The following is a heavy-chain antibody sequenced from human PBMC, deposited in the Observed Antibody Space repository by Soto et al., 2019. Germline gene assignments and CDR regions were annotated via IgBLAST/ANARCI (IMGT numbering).Heavy chain of an antibody. CDR2: INPHNGDT. J-gene: IGHJ5*02. CDR3: ARLSSGWPENT. CDR1: GYTFTSLG. Sequence: QVQLVQSGGGLKKAGASVKISCKTSGYTFTSLGISWVRQAPGRRLEWMGWINPHNGDTEYAQNFQGRVTMTTDTSTSTAFMERRSLTSGETAVYFCARLSSGWPENTWGQGTLVTVSS. D-gene: IGHD6-19*01. V-gene: IGHV1-18*01.